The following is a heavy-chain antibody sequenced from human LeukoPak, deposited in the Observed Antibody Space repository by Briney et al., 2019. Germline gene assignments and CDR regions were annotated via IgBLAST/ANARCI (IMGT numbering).Heavy chain of an antibody. D-gene: IGHD6-13*01. V-gene: IGHV1-69*05. CDR2: IIPIFGTA. Sequence: GASVKVSCKASGGTFSSYAISWVRQAPGQGLEWMGGIIPIFGTANYAQKFQGRVTITTDESTSTAYMELSSLRSEATAVYYCAGGIIAAAGYYYYYMDVWGKGTTVTVSS. CDR1: GGTFSSYA. CDR3: AGGIIAAAGYYYYYMDV. J-gene: IGHJ6*03.